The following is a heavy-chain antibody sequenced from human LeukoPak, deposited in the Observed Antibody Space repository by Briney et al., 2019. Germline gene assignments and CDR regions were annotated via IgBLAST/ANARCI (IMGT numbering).Heavy chain of an antibody. D-gene: IGHD3-22*01. CDR2: FYSGGST. V-gene: IGHV3-53*01. CDR3: ARARETYYYDSSAHFDY. CDR1: GFTVSSNY. J-gene: IGHJ4*02. Sequence: GGSLRLSCAASGFTVSSNYMSWVRQAPGKGLEWVSVFYSGGSTYYADSVKGRFTISRDNSKNTLYLQMNSLRAEDTAVYYCARARETYYYDSSAHFDYWGQGTLVTVSS.